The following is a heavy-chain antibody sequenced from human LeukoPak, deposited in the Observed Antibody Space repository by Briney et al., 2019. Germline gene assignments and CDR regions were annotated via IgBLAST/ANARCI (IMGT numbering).Heavy chain of an antibody. CDR1: GFTFSTHG. D-gene: IGHD6-13*01. J-gene: IGHJ4*02. V-gene: IGHV3-48*01. CDR3: ARKRAVAGIYYFDF. CDR2: ISGSANTI. Sequence: PGGSLRLSCVASGFTFSTHGMNWARQAPGKGLEWLSNISGSANTIYYPDSVKGRFTISRDNAKNSLYLQMTSLRAEDTAVYYCARKRAVAGIYYFDFWGQGTLLTVSS.